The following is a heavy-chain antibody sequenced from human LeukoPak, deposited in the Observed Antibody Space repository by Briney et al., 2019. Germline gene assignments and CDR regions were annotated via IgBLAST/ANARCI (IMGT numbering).Heavy chain of an antibody. CDR1: GYTFTDYS. D-gene: IGHD3-10*01. V-gene: IGHV1-46*01. Sequence: ASVKVSCKASGYTFTDYSIHWLRQAPGQGLEWMGIINPTGGSTTYAQKFQGRVTMTRDMSTSSVYMELSSLRSEDTAVYYCARDRGWELRWFELDYWGQGTLVTVSS. J-gene: IGHJ4*02. CDR3: ARDRGWELRWFELDY. CDR2: INPTGGST.